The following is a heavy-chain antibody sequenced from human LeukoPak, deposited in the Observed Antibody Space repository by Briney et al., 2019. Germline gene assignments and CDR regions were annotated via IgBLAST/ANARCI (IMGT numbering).Heavy chain of an antibody. Sequence: GGSLRLSCAASGFTFSSYWMSWVRQAPGKGLEWVANIKQDGSERYYVDSVKGRFTTSRDNAKNSLYLQMNSLRAEDTAVYYCARGGWSGDAFDIWGQGTMVTVSS. CDR3: ARGGWSGDAFDI. CDR1: GFTFSSYW. CDR2: IKQDGSER. J-gene: IGHJ3*02. D-gene: IGHD3-10*01. V-gene: IGHV3-7*04.